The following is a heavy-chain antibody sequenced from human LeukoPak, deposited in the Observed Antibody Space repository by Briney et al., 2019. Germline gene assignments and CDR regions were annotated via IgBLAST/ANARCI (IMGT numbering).Heavy chain of an antibody. CDR2: IFSSGST. Sequence: SETLSLTCTVSGGSISSYYWSWIRQPAGKGLEWIGRIFSSGSTNYNPSLKSRVTISVDTSKNQFSLKLSSVTAADTAVYYCARDEGYDSSGWDAFDIWGQGTMVTVSS. CDR3: ARDEGYDSSGWDAFDI. V-gene: IGHV4-4*07. CDR1: GGSISSYY. J-gene: IGHJ3*02. D-gene: IGHD3-22*01.